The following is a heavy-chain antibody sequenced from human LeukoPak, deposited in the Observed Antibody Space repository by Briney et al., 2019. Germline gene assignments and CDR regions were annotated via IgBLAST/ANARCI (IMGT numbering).Heavy chain of an antibody. J-gene: IGHJ3*02. CDR1: GYSFTSYW. D-gene: IGHD4-17*01. CDR3: ARGYGDYEGHVAFDI. V-gene: IGHV5-51*01. Sequence: GESLKISCKGSGYSFTSYWIGWVRQMPGKGLEWMGFIYPGDSDTRYRPSSQGQVTLSADKSISTAYLQWSSLKASDTAMYYCARGYGDYEGHVAFDIWGQGTMVTVSS. CDR2: IYPGDSDT.